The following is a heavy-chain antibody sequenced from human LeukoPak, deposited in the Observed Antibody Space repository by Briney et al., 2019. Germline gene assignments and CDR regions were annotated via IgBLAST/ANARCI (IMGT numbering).Heavy chain of an antibody. CDR3: ARGVGRVGGTLDL. V-gene: IGHV3-48*01. D-gene: IGHD1-26*01. J-gene: IGHJ4*02. Sequence: GGSLRLSCVASQFSLGAFAMNWVRQAPGKGLEWISYISVSSSATYYAESVKGRFTISRDNAKDSLYLQMNSLRAEDTAVYYCARGVGRVGGTLDLWGQGTLVTVSP. CDR2: ISVSSSAT. CDR1: QFSLGAFA.